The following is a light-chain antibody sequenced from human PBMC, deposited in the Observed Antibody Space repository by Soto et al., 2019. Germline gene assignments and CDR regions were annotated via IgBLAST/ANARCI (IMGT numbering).Light chain of an antibody. Sequence: EIVLTKSPGTLSLSPGERTTLSCRASQSVSSSYLAWYQQKPGQAPRLLIYAASSRATGIPDRFSGSGSGTDFTLTISRLEPEDFAVYYCQQYGTSRWTFGQAPKVDIK. CDR1: QSVSSSY. J-gene: IGKJ1*01. CDR3: QQYGTSRWT. V-gene: IGKV3-20*01. CDR2: AAS.